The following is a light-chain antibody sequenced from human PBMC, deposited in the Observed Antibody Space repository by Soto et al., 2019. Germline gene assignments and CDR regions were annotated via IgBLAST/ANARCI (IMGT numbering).Light chain of an antibody. CDR3: QHRRNWPWT. CDR1: QSVSSY. Sequence: ELVLTQSPVTLSLSPGERATLSCRASQSVSSYLAWYQQKPGQAPRLLIYDTFNRATGIPARFSGSGSGTDFTLTISSLEPEDFVVYYCQHRRNWPWTFGQGTKVDIK. J-gene: IGKJ1*01. CDR2: DTF. V-gene: IGKV3-11*01.